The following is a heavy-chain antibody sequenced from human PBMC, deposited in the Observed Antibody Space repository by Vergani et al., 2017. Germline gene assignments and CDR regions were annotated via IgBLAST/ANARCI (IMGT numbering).Heavy chain of an antibody. CDR3: AREEINLRGVTLDY. CDR2: IYHSGST. D-gene: IGHD4-23*01. V-gene: IGHV4-38-2*02. J-gene: IGHJ4*02. CDR1: GYSISSGYY. Sequence: QVQLQESGPGLVKPSETLSLTCTVSGYSISSGYYWGWIRQPPGKGLEWIGSIYHSGSTYYNPSLKSRVTISVDTSKNQFSLKLSSVTAADTAVYYCAREEINLRGVTLDYWGQGTLVTVSS.